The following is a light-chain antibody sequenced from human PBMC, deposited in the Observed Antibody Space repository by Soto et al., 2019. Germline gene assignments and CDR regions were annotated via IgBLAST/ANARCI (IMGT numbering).Light chain of an antibody. Sequence: QSALTQPPSASGSPGQSVTISCTGTSSDVGGYNYVSWYQQHPGEAPKLMIYGVNKRPSGVPDRFSGSKSGNTASLTVSGLQVEDEADYYCSSYAASNTYVFGTGTKLTVL. CDR2: GVN. CDR3: SSYAASNTYV. CDR1: SSDVGGYNY. J-gene: IGLJ1*01. V-gene: IGLV2-8*01.